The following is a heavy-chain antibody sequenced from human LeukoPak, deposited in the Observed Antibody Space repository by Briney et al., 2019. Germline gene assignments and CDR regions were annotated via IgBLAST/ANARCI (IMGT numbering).Heavy chain of an antibody. Sequence: PAETLSLTCTVSGGSISSYYWSWIRQPPGKGLEWIGYIFYSGSTNYNPSLKSRVTISVDTSKNQFSLKLSSVTAADTAVYYCARVYYSNSYDYWYFDLWGRGTLVTVSS. CDR3: ARVYYSNSYDYWYFDL. V-gene: IGHV4-59*01. CDR2: IFYSGST. CDR1: GGSISSYY. J-gene: IGHJ2*01. D-gene: IGHD6-13*01.